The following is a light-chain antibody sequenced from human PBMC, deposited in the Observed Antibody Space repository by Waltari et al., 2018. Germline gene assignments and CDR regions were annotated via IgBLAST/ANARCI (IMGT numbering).Light chain of an antibody. J-gene: IGKJ4*01. CDR2: DAA. CDR1: QSISSY. V-gene: IGKV3-15*01. CDR3: QQYDKWPLT. Sequence: EIVMTQSPATLSVSPGERVTLSCRASQSISSYLAWYQQKPGHAPRLLLRDAATRATSIPARFGGSGSGTAFTLTISSLQSEDFAVYYCQQYDKWPLTFGGGTEVEIK.